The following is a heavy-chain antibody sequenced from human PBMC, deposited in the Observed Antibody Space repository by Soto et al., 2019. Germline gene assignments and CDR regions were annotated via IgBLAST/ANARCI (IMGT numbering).Heavy chain of an antibody. CDR1: GFTFSSYA. D-gene: IGHD3-10*01. V-gene: IGHV3-30-3*01. J-gene: IGHJ4*02. CDR3: ARDSMGFWGSGSPGNS. Sequence: GGSLRLSCAASGFTFSSYAMHWVRQAPGKGLGWVAVISYDGSNKYYADSVKGRFTISRDNSKNTLYLQMNSLRAEDTAVYYCARDSMGFWGSGSPGNSWGQGTLVTVSS. CDR2: ISYDGSNK.